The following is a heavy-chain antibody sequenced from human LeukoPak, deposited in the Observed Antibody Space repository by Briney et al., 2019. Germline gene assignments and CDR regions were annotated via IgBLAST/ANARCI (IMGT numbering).Heavy chain of an antibody. V-gene: IGHV3-23*01. D-gene: IGHD2-21*02. J-gene: IGHJ4*02. CDR2: ISASGGST. Sequence: PGGSLRLSCAASGFTLSSYAMSWVRQAPGKGLEWVSSISASGGSTNYADSVKGRFTISRDNSKNTLYLQMNSLRAEDTAVYYCAKEGAVRLRLPNDYWGQGTMVTVSS. CDR3: AKEGAVRLRLPNDY. CDR1: GFTLSSYA.